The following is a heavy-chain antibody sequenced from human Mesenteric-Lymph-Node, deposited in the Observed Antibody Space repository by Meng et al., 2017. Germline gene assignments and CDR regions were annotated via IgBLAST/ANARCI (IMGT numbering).Heavy chain of an antibody. CDR3: LWFGELFWFDY. CDR2: IIPILGIA. CDR1: GGTFSSYT. D-gene: IGHD3-10*01. V-gene: IGHV1-69*02. Sequence: SVKVSCKASGGTFSSYTIIWVRQAPGQGLEWMGRIIPILGIANYAQKFQGRVTITADKSTSTAYMELSSLRSDDTAVYYCLWFGELFWFDYWCQGTLVTVSS. J-gene: IGHJ4*02.